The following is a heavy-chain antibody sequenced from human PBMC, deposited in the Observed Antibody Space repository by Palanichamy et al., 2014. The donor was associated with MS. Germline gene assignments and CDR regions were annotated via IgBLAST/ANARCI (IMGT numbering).Heavy chain of an antibody. D-gene: IGHD3-10*01. J-gene: IGHJ4*02. CDR2: IYSDGTI. V-gene: IGHV3-53*01. Sequence: EVQLVESGGGLIQPGGSLRLSCAASGFTVSTNYMNWVRQAPGKGLEWVSVIYSDGTIYYADSVKGRFTISRDNSKNTLYLQMNSLRAEDTAVYYCASDGSGTYWFVYWGQGTLVTVSS. CDR3: ASDGSGTYWFVY. CDR1: GFTVSTNY.